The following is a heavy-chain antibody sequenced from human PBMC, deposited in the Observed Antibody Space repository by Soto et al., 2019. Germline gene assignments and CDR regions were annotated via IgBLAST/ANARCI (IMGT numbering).Heavy chain of an antibody. D-gene: IGHD4-4*01. V-gene: IGHV4-59*08. CDR3: ARHSNRNYGLYYFDY. Sequence: SETLSLTCTVSGASISTHHWIWIRQPPGKGLEWIGFFYYSESTNYNPSLKSRVTISVDTSKNQFSLKVSSATAADTAVYYCARHSNRNYGLYYFDYWGLGALVTVSS. J-gene: IGHJ4*02. CDR2: FYYSEST. CDR1: GASISTHH.